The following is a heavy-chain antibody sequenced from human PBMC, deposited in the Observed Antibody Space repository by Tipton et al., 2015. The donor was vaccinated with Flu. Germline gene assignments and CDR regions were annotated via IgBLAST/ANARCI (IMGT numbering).Heavy chain of an antibody. CDR2: IFNSGTT. CDR1: GGSISGFY. CDR3: ARDSNLLQSYYFDY. Sequence: TLSLTCTVSGGSISGFYWNWIRQPPGGGLEWIGNIFNSGTTNYNPSLQSRVTISVDTSKIQFSLELSSVTAADTSLYYCARDSNLLQSYYFDYWGQGTLVTVSS. J-gene: IGHJ4*02. V-gene: IGHV4-59*12. D-gene: IGHD4/OR15-4a*01.